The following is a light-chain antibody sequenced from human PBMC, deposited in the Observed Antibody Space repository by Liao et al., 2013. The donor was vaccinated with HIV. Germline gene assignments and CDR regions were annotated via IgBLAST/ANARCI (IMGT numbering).Light chain of an antibody. CDR3: QAWDSSTRHWV. V-gene: IGLV3-1*01. CDR1: TLGDKY. CDR2: QDN. J-gene: IGLJ3*02. Sequence: SYELTQPPSVSVSPGQTASITCSGDTLGDKYACWYQQKPGQSPVLVIYQDNKRPSGIPERFSGSNSGNTATLTISGTQAMDEADYYCQAWDSSTRHWVFGGGTKLTVL.